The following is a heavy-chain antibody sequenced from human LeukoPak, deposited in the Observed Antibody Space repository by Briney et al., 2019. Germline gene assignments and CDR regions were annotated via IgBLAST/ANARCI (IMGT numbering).Heavy chain of an antibody. Sequence: MPSETLSLTCTVSGGSISSYYWSWIRQPPGKGLEWIGYIYYSGSTNYNPSLKSRVTISVDTSENQFSLKLSSVTAADTAVYYCAGTLDWLLPLDYWGQGTLVTVSS. CDR2: IYYSGST. D-gene: IGHD3-9*01. CDR3: AGTLDWLLPLDY. CDR1: GGSISSYY. J-gene: IGHJ4*02. V-gene: IGHV4-59*01.